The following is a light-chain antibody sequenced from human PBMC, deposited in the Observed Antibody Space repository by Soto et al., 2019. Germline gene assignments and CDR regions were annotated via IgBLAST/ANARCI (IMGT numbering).Light chain of an antibody. CDR2: AAS. V-gene: IGKV1-39*01. CDR1: QSISSY. CDR3: QQSYSTPRT. Sequence: DIQMTQSPSSLSASVGDRVTITCRASQSISSYLNWYQQKPGKAPKLLIYAASSLQSGVPSRFSGSGSGTDFTLTISSLQHEDVATYDCQQSYSTPRTLGQGTKVEIK. J-gene: IGKJ1*01.